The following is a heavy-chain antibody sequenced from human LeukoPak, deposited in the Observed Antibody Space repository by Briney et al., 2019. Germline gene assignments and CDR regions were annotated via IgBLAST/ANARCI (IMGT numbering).Heavy chain of an antibody. CDR3: ARDKESSSSFDY. J-gene: IGHJ4*02. Sequence: QPGGSLRLSCAASGFTVSTNYMNWVRQAPGKGLEWVSVIYSGGSTYYVDSVKGRFIISRDNSRNTVYLQMNSLRAEGTAVYYCARDKESSSSFDYWGQGTLVTVSS. V-gene: IGHV3-53*01. CDR1: GFTVSTNY. CDR2: IYSGGST. D-gene: IGHD6-6*01.